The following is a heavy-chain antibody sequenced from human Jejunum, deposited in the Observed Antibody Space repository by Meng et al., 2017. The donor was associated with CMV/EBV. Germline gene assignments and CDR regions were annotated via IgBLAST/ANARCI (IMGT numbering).Heavy chain of an antibody. Sequence: CTVSGGFISSYYWSWIRQPPGKGLEYIGYIYYSGSTKYNPSLKSRVTISIDTSKNQFSLKLSSVTAADTAVYYCARDLGTGLVEYWGQGTRVTVSS. V-gene: IGHV4-59*01. CDR1: GGFISSYY. J-gene: IGHJ4*02. CDR2: IYYSGST. CDR3: ARDLGTGLVEY. D-gene: IGHD1-1*01.